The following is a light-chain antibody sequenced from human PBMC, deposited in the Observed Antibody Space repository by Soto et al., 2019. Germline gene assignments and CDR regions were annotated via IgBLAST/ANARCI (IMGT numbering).Light chain of an antibody. Sequence: AIQMTQSPSSLSASVGDRVTINCRASQGIRNDLGWYQQKPGKAPKLLIYAASSLQSGVPSRFIGSGSGTDFTLTISSLQPEDFSTYDCLQDYNYPYTFGQGTKLEIK. CDR2: AAS. V-gene: IGKV1-6*01. CDR1: QGIRND. J-gene: IGKJ2*01. CDR3: LQDYNYPYT.